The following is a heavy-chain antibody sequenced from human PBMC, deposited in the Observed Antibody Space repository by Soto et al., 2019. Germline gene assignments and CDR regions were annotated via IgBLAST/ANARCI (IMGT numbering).Heavy chain of an antibody. V-gene: IGHV4-59*11. J-gene: IGHJ6*02. CDR1: GGSISSHY. D-gene: IGHD5-12*01. CDR2: IYYSGST. Sequence: SETLSLTCTVSGGSISSHYWSWIRQPPGKGLEWIGYIYYSGSTNYNPSLKSRVTISVDTSKNQFSLKLSSVTAADTAVYYCAKDSGYDRYGMDVWGQGTTVTVSS. CDR3: AKDSGYDRYGMDV.